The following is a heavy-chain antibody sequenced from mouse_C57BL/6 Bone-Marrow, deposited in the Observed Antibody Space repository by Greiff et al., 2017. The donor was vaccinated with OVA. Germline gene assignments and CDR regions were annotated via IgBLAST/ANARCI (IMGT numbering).Heavy chain of an antibody. V-gene: IGHV14-4*01. CDR2: IDPENGDT. CDR1: GFNIKDDY. D-gene: IGHD1-1*01. Sequence: VQLQQSGAELVRPGASVKLSCTASGFNIKDDYMHWVKQRPEQGLEWIGWIDPENGDTEYASKFQGKATITADTSSNTAYLQRSSLTSEDTAVYYCTTRATVAATDYWGQGTTLTVAS. CDR3: TTRATVAATDY. J-gene: IGHJ2*01.